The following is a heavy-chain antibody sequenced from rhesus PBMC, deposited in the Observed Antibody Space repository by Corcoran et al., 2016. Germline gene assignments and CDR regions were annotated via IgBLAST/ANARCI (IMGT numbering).Heavy chain of an antibody. CDR1: GGSFSSYG. V-gene: IGHV4-80*01. J-gene: IGHJ5-1*01. Sequence: QVQLQESGPGLVKPSETLSLTCAVAGGSFSSYGGSWIRQPPGKGLEWCGEINGNSGSTNYTPTLKRRVSISKDASKDQFSLMLSSVTAADTAVSYCARYLIIPYNRFDVWGPGVLVTVSS. CDR3: ARYLIIPYNRFDV. CDR2: INGNSGST. D-gene: IGHD3-22*01.